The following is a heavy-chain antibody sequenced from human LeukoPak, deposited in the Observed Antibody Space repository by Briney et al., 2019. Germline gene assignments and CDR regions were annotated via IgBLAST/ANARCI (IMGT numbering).Heavy chain of an antibody. J-gene: IGHJ4*02. Sequence: SVKVSCKASGGTFSSYAISWVRQAPGQGLEWMGGIIPIFGTANYAQKFQGRVTITADKSTSTAYMKLSSLRSEDTAVYYCARVGRESSGPFDYWGQGTLVTVSS. CDR1: GGTFSSYA. CDR2: IIPIFGTA. V-gene: IGHV1-69*06. CDR3: ARVGRESSGPFDY. D-gene: IGHD6-19*01.